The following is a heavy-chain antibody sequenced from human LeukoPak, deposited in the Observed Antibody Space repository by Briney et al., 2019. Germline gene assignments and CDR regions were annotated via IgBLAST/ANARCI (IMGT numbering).Heavy chain of an antibody. D-gene: IGHD5-18*01. CDR3: ARGPGIQLWRFDYYYMDV. CDR1: GGTFSSYA. V-gene: IGHV1-69*13. J-gene: IGHJ6*03. CDR2: IIPIFGTA. Sequence: ASVKVSCKASGGTFSSYAISWVRQAPGQGLEWMGGIIPIFGTANYAQKFQGRVTITADESTSTAYMELSSLRSDDTAVYYCARGPGIQLWRFDYYYMDVWGKGTTVTVSS.